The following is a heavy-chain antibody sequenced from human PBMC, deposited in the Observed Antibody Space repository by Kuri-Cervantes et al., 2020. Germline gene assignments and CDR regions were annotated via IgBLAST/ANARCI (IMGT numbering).Heavy chain of an antibody. CDR1: GGTFSGYA. D-gene: IGHD3-10*01. J-gene: IGHJ6*02. CDR3: ARRRPYYYGSGSSNYYYYYGMDV. V-gene: IGHV1-69*13. CDR2: IIPIFGTA. Sequence: SVKVSCKASGGTFSGYAISWVRPAPGQGLEWMGGIIPIFGTANYAQKFQGRVTITADESTSTAYMELSSLRSEDTAAYYCARRRPYYYGSGSSNYYYYYGMDVWGQGTTVTVSS.